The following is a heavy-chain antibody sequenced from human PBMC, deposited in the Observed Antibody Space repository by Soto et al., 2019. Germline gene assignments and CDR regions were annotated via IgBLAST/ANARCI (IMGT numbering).Heavy chain of an antibody. CDR2: IHWNSGGM. D-gene: IGHD3-22*01. J-gene: IGHJ4*02. Sequence: GGSLRLSCAASGFPFDDYAMHWVRQAPGKGLEWVSGIHWNSGGMGYADSVKGRFTVSRDNAKNSLYLQMNSLRLEDTALYYCVKETGNYYDSSGYYFDYWGQGTRVTVSS. V-gene: IGHV3-9*01. CDR3: VKETGNYYDSSGYYFDY. CDR1: GFPFDDYA.